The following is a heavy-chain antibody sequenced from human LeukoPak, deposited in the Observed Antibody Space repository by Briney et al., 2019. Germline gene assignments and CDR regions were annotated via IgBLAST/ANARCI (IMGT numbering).Heavy chain of an antibody. CDR2: ISSSSSYI. D-gene: IGHD2-2*01. V-gene: IGHV3-21*01. Sequence: SGGSLRLSCAASGFTFSSYSMNWVRQAPGKGLEWVSSISSSSSYIYYADSVKGRFTISRDNAKNSLYLQMNSLRAEDTAVYYCARGLQYCSSISCYGGGWFDPWGQGTLVTVSS. CDR3: ARGLQYCSSISCYGGGWFDP. J-gene: IGHJ5*02. CDR1: GFTFSSYS.